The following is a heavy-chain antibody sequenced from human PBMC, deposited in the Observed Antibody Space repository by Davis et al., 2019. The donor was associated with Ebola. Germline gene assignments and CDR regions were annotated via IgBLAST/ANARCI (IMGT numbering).Heavy chain of an antibody. CDR2: INSNDGRT. Sequence: ASVQVSCNASAYTFTNYYMHWVRQAPGQGLEWMGMINSNDGRTIYAQKFQGRVTVTRDTSTTTVYMDLSSLRSEDTALYYCTTPGGQDSGYDVFDIWGQGTMVTVSS. V-gene: IGHV1-46*03. D-gene: IGHD5-12*01. CDR3: TTPGGQDSGYDVFDI. J-gene: IGHJ3*02. CDR1: AYTFTNYY.